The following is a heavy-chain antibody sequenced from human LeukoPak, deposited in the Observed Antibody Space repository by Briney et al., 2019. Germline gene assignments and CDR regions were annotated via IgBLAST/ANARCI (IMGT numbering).Heavy chain of an antibody. CDR2: INPSGGST. J-gene: IGHJ3*02. CDR3: ARESVRITASGRGAFDI. CDR1: GYTLTSYY. V-gene: IGHV1-46*01. D-gene: IGHD3-10*01. Sequence: ASVTVSCTASGYTLTSYYIHWVRQAPGQGLEWMGIINPSGGSTSYAQKFQGRVTMTRDTSTSTVYMELSSLTSEDTAVYYCARESVRITASGRGAFDIWGQGTMVTVSS.